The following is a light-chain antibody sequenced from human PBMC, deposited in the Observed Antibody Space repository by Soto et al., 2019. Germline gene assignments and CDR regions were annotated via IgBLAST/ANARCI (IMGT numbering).Light chain of an antibody. CDR2: GAS. V-gene: IGKV3-20*01. Sequence: EIVLTQSPDTLSLSPGERATVSCRASQSVSNNDLAWYQQRPGQAPRLVLYGASTRPTGIPDRFSGSGSGTAFTLTISRLEPEDFAVYYCQHYSRSPPYTFGKGTKLDIK. J-gene: IGKJ2*01. CDR1: QSVSNND. CDR3: QHYSRSPPYT.